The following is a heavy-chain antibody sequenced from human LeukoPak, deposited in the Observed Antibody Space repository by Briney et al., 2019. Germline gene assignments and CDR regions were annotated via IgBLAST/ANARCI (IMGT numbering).Heavy chain of an antibody. CDR3: ARRPEILTGYSFDY. V-gene: IGHV3-23*01. D-gene: IGHD3-9*01. Sequence: GGSLRLSCAASGFTFSSYAMSWVRQAPGKGLEWVSTISVGGDSTYYADSVEGRFTISRDNSKNTLYLQMNSLRAEDTAVYYCARRPEILTGYSFDYWGQGTLVTVSS. CDR1: GFTFSSYA. J-gene: IGHJ4*02. CDR2: ISVGGDST.